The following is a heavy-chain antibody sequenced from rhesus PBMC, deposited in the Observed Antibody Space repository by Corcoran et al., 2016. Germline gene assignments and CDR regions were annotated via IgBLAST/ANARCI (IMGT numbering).Heavy chain of an antibody. Sequence: QVQLQESGPGLVKPSETLSLTCAVSGGSISDDYYWSWIRQPPGKGLEWIGYIYGSGGGTNYNPSPKNRVTISIDTSKNQFSLKLSSVTAADTAVYYCARVGEYSNYFDYWGQGVLVTVSS. CDR3: ARVGEYSNYFDY. J-gene: IGHJ4*01. CDR1: GGSISDDYY. CDR2: IYGSGGGT. V-gene: IGHV4-106*01. D-gene: IGHD4-23*01.